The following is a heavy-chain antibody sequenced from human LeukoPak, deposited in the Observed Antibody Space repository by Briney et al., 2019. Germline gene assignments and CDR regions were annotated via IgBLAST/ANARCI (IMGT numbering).Heavy chain of an antibody. V-gene: IGHV3-48*01. CDR1: GFTFSSYS. J-gene: IGHJ4*02. CDR3: ARDGVGYCSSTSCPPFY. Sequence: PGGSLRLSCAVSGFTFSSYSMTWVRQAPGKGLEWVSYISSSSSTIYYVDSVKGRFTISRDNAKNSLYLQMNSLRAEDTAVYYCARDGVGYCSSTSCPPFYWGQGTLVTVSS. CDR2: ISSSSSTI. D-gene: IGHD2-2*01.